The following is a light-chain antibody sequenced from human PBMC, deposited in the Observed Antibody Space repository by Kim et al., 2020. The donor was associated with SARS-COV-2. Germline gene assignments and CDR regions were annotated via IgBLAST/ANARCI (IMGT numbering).Light chain of an antibody. CDR1: QSVSSSY. CDR3: QQEGART. Sequence: PEESVTLSCRASQSVSSSYLTWYQQKPGQAPRLLIYGASTRATGIPARFSGSGSGTDFTLTISSLQPEDFAVYYCQQEGARTFGQGTKLEI. CDR2: GAS. V-gene: IGKV3D-7*01. J-gene: IGKJ2*01.